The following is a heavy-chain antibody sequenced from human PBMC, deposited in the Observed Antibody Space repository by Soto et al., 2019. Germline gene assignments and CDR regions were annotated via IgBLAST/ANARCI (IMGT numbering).Heavy chain of an antibody. CDR2: TYYRSKWYN. J-gene: IGHJ6*02. CDR3: ARVGSTIFQVLGGMDV. D-gene: IGHD3-3*01. V-gene: IGHV6-1*01. CDR1: GDSVSSNSAA. Sequence: PSQTLSLTCAISGDSVSSNSAAWNWIRQSPSRGLEWLGRTYYRSKWYNDYAVSVKSRITINPDTSKNQFSLQLNSVTPEDTAVYYCARVGSTIFQVLGGMDVWGQGTTVTVSS.